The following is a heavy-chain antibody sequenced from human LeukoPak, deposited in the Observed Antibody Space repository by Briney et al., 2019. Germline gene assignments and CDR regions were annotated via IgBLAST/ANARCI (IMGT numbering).Heavy chain of an antibody. CDR3: TREDGLVGTNSAFDF. V-gene: IGHV3-21*01. J-gene: IGHJ4*02. CDR2: INNRGNYI. Sequence: GGSLRLSCAASGFTFSTYTMNWVRQAPGQGLEGVSSINNRGNYIYYTESVRGRFTISRDNANNSLYLQMNSLRAEDTALYYCTREDGLVGTNSAFDFWGQGILVTVSS. CDR1: GFTFSTYT. D-gene: IGHD1-26*01.